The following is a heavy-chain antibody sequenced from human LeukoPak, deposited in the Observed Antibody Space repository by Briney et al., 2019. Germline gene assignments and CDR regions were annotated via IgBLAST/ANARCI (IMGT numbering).Heavy chain of an antibody. V-gene: IGHV1-69*13. J-gene: IGHJ4*02. CDR1: GGTFSSYA. Sequence: SVTVSCKASGGTFSSYAISWVRLAPGQGLEWMGGIIPIFGTANYAQKSQGRVTITADESTSTAYMELSSLRSEDTAVYYCARDEGDGYNSFDYWGQGTLVTVSS. CDR2: IIPIFGTA. D-gene: IGHD5-24*01. CDR3: ARDEGDGYNSFDY.